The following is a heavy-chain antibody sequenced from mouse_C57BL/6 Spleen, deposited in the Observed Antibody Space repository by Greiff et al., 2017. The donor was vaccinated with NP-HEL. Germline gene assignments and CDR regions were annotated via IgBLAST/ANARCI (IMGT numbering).Heavy chain of an antibody. CDR3: ARSSGGSRYFDV. CDR2: INPSTGGT. D-gene: IGHD1-1*01. J-gene: IGHJ1*03. CDR1: GYSFTGYY. Sequence: EVQLQQSGPELVKPGASVKISCKASGYSFTGYYMNWVKQSPEKSLEWIGEINPSTGGTTYNQKFKAKATLTVDKSSSTAYMQLKSLTSEDSAVYYCARSSGGSRYFDVWGTGTTVTVSS. V-gene: IGHV1-42*01.